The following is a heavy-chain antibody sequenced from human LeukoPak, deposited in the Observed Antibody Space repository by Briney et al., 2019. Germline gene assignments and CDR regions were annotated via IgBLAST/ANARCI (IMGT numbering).Heavy chain of an antibody. Sequence: PGNSLRLSCAASGFTFSSSGMHWVRQAPGKGLEWVAVIWYDGSNRYYADPVKGRFTVSRDNSKNTLYLQMNSLRAEDTAVYYCVRDSDDYYWALDFWGQGTPVTVSS. V-gene: IGHV3-33*01. J-gene: IGHJ4*02. CDR3: VRDSDDYYWALDF. CDR1: GFTFSSSG. D-gene: IGHD3-10*01. CDR2: IWYDGSNR.